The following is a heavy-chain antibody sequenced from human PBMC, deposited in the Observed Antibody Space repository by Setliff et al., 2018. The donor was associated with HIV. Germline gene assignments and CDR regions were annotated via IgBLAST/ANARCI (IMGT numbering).Heavy chain of an antibody. CDR1: GYTFIHYD. CDR2: INVNNGNT. D-gene: IGHD6-13*01. CDR3: ATDPGYSSTWYSESFQH. J-gene: IGHJ1*01. Sequence: ASVKVSCKASGYTFIHYDVSWVRRAPGQGLEWMGWINVNNGNTNYAQKFQGRVTMTTDTSTTTVYMELRSLRSDDTAVYYCATDPGYSSTWYSESFQHWGQGTVVTVSS. V-gene: IGHV1-18*01.